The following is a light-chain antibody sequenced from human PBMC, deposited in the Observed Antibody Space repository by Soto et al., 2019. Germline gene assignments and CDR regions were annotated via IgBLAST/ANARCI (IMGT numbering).Light chain of an antibody. CDR3: SSYAGSNNLV. J-gene: IGLJ2*01. V-gene: IGLV1-51*01. CDR1: SSNIGGNS. Sequence: QTVVKQPPSVSVAPGQKVTISCSGSSSNIGGNSVSWYQQLPGTAPKLLIYDDNKRPSGIPDRFSGSKSGTSATLGITGFQTGDEADYYCSSYAGSNNLVFGGGTKVTVL. CDR2: DDN.